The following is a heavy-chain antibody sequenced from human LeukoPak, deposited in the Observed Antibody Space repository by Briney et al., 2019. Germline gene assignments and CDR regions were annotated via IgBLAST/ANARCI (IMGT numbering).Heavy chain of an antibody. CDR3: ARESPRYCGGDCSDAFDI. CDR1: GYTFTSYG. Sequence: ASVKVSFKASGYTFTSYGISWVRQAPGQGLEWMGWISAYNGNTNYAQKLQGRVTMTTDTSTSTAYMELRSLRSDDTAVYYCARESPRYCGGDCSDAFDIWGQGTMVTVSS. V-gene: IGHV1-18*01. J-gene: IGHJ3*02. CDR2: ISAYNGNT. D-gene: IGHD2-21*02.